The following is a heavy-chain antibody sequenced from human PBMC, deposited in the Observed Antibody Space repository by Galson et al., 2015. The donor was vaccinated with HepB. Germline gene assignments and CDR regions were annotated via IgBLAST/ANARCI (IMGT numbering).Heavy chain of an antibody. CDR2: IGSNANNYAT. CDR3: TRLGDLSGYCSC. J-gene: IGHJ4*02. CDR1: GFTFSGPA. Sequence: SLRLSCAGSGFTFSGPAMHWVRQTSGTGLEWIGRIGSNANNYATAYKASVKGRFTISRDDSKNTAYLQMNSLRTEDTAVYYCTRLGDLSGYCSCWGQGTLVTVSS. D-gene: IGHD2-15*01. V-gene: IGHV3-73*01.